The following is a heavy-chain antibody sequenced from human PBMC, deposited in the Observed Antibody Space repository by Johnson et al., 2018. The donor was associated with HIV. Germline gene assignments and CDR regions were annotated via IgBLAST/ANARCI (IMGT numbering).Heavy chain of an antibody. Sequence: QVQLVESGGGLVKPGASLRLSCAASGFSLSDYYMSWIRQAPGKGLEWVSSVSGSSSGIYYADPVKGRFTISRDNSKNTLYLQMNSLRAEDTAVYYCARDRAVAAASGAGAFDIWGQGTMVTVSS. V-gene: IGHV3-11*04. CDR3: ARDRAVAAASGAGAFDI. D-gene: IGHD2-15*01. CDR1: GFSLSDYY. CDR2: VSGSSSGI. J-gene: IGHJ3*02.